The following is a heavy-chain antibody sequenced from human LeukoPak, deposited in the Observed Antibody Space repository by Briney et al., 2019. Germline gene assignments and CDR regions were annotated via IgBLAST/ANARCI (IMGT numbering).Heavy chain of an antibody. J-gene: IGHJ6*03. CDR1: GYTFTSYD. CDR2: MNPNSGNT. Sequence: ASMKVSCKASGYTFTSYDINWVRQATGQGLEWMGWMNPNSGNTGYAQKFQGRVTMTRNTSISTAYMELSSLRSEDTAVYYCARGPLYYYYMDVWGKGTTVTVSS. V-gene: IGHV1-8*01. CDR3: ARGPLYYYYMDV.